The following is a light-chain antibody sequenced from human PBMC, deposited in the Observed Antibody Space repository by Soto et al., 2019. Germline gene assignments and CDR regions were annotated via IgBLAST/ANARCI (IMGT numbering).Light chain of an antibody. CDR1: SSDVGGYNY. V-gene: IGLV2-14*01. J-gene: IGLJ1*01. CDR2: EVS. Sequence: QSVLTQPAAVSGSPGQSITISCTGTSSDVGGYNYVSWYQQHPGKAPKLMIYEVSNRPSGVSNRFSGSKSGNTASLTISGLQAEDEADYYCSSYTSSSIDYVFGTETNHTVL. CDR3: SSYTSSSIDYV.